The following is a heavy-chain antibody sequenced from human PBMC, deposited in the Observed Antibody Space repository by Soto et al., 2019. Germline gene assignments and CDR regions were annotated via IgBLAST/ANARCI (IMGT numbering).Heavy chain of an antibody. V-gene: IGHV3-53*01. J-gene: IGHJ3*02. CDR3: ARAGDYYGSGSLHAFDI. Sequence: GGSLRLSCAASGFTVSSNYMSWVRQAPGKGLEWVSVIYSGGSTYYADSVKGRFTISRDNSKNTLYLQMNSLRAEDTAVYYCARAGDYYGSGSLHAFDIWGQGTMVTVSS. D-gene: IGHD3-10*01. CDR2: IYSGGST. CDR1: GFTVSSNY.